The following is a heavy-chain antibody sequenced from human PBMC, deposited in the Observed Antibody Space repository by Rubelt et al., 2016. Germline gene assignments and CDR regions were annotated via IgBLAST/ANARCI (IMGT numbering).Heavy chain of an antibody. CDR2: ISGSGGST. Sequence: WVSAISGSGGSTYYADSVKGRFTISRDNSKNTLYLQMNSLRAEATAVYYCAKGGDGYNPGYYYYYGMDVWGQGTTVTVTS. J-gene: IGHJ6*02. V-gene: IGHV3-23*01. CDR3: AKGGDGYNPGYYYYYGMDV. D-gene: IGHD5-24*01.